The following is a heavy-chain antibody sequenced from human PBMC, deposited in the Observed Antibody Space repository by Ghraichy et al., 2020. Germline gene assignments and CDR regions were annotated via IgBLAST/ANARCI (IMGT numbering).Heavy chain of an antibody. CDR1: GLNFSSHG. V-gene: IGHV3-33*03. D-gene: IGHD3-22*01. Sequence: GESLNISCSGSGLNFSSHGIHWVRQAPGKGLEWLAVIWFDGSNKYYADSMKGRLTVSRINSKNTAYLQMDSLRVDDTAVYFCATVGNSSGFDYWGQGALVTVSS. CDR3: ATVGNSSGFDY. J-gene: IGHJ4*02. CDR2: IWFDGSNK.